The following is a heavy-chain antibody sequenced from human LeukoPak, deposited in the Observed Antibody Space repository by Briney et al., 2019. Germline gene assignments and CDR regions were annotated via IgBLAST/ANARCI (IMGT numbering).Heavy chain of an antibody. CDR1: GGSISSSSYY. Sequence: SETLSLTCTVSGGSISSSSYYWGWIRQPPGKGLEWIGSIYYSGSTYYNPSLESRVTITVDKSKDHVSLRLNSVTAADTAVYYCARHMTPPGTRGFDYWGQGTLVTVSS. V-gene: IGHV4-39*07. D-gene: IGHD1/OR15-1a*01. CDR2: IYYSGST. J-gene: IGHJ4*02. CDR3: ARHMTPPGTRGFDY.